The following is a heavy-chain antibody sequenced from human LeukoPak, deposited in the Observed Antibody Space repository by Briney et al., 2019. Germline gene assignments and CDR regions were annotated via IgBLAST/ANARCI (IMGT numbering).Heavy chain of an antibody. CDR3: AKDRLLDYIDV. V-gene: IGHV3-23*01. J-gene: IGHJ6*03. Sequence: QPGGSLRLSCVCSGFILHNYALTWVRQAPGKGLEWVSLIRDKGDVTYYADSVKGRFTISRDNSKNTVFLQMESLTVEDTAVYYCAKDRLLDYIDVWGKGTTVTVSS. CDR2: IRDKGDVT. D-gene: IGHD2/OR15-2a*01. CDR1: GFILHNYA.